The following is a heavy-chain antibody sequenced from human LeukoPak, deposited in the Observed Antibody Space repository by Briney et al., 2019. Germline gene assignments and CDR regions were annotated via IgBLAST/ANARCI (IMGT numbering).Heavy chain of an antibody. CDR3: AKARAGDITAAFNY. V-gene: IGHV3-7*03. Sequence: PGGSLRLSCVVSEFNFRNYWMSWVRQTPGKGLEWVANIKQDGSDKYYVDSVKGRFIISRDNAKNSLYLQMNSLRAEDTAIYYCAKARAGDITAAFNYWGQGTLVTVSS. CDR2: IKQDGSDK. D-gene: IGHD6-13*01. J-gene: IGHJ4*02. CDR1: EFNFRNYW.